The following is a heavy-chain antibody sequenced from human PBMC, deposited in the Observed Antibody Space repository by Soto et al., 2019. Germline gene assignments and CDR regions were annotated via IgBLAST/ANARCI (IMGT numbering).Heavy chain of an antibody. Sequence: ASVKVSCKASGYTFTSYAMHWVRQAPGQRLEWMGWINAGNGNTKYSQKFQGRVTITRDTSASTAYMELSSLRSEDTAVYYCARDNKRGRAEYSSSSGFDYWGQGTLVTVSS. CDR1: GYTFTSYA. CDR3: ARDNKRGRAEYSSSSGFDY. CDR2: INAGNGNT. D-gene: IGHD6-6*01. J-gene: IGHJ4*02. V-gene: IGHV1-3*01.